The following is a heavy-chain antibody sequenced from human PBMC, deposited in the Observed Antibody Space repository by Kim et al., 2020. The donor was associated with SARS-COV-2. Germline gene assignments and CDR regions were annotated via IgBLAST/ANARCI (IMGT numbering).Heavy chain of an antibody. Sequence: NPAGKSRVTISVDTSKNQFSLTLSSVTAADTAVYYCARQSIAVAGKPIDYWGQGTLVTVSS. CDR3: ARQSIAVAGKPIDY. D-gene: IGHD6-19*01. V-gene: IGHV4-39*01. J-gene: IGHJ4*02.